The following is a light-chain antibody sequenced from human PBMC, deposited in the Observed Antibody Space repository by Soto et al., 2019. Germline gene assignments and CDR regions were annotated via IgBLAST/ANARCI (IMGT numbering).Light chain of an antibody. J-gene: IGKJ1*01. Sequence: DIQMTQSPSSLSASVGDRVTITCRASQGIHNYLAWYQQKPGKVPKLLIYAASTLQSGVPSRFRGSGSGTDFTLTISSLQPEDAATYYCQKYNRAPRTFGQGTRVEIK. CDR1: QGIHNY. CDR3: QKYNRAPRT. CDR2: AAS. V-gene: IGKV1-27*01.